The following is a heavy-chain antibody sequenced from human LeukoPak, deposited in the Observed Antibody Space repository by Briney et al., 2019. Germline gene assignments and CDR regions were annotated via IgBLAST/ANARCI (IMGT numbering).Heavy chain of an antibody. V-gene: IGHV3-48*01. J-gene: IGHJ4*02. Sequence: LAGGSLRLSCAASGFSFSSYNMNWVRQAPGKGLEWVSHISSSSSSIYYADSVKGRFTISRDNAKNSLYLQMNSLRTEDTAVYYCAKDRWLQGYFDYWGQGTLVTVSS. CDR2: ISSSSSSI. D-gene: IGHD5-24*01. CDR3: AKDRWLQGYFDY. CDR1: GFSFSSYN.